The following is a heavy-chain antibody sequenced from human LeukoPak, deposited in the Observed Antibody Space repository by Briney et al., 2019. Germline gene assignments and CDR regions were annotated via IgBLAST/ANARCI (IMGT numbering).Heavy chain of an antibody. Sequence: PGGSLRLSCAASGFTFSSYNIHWVRQGPGKGLEWIRYDGSNKYFADSVKGRFTISRDNSKNTLYLQMNSLRPEDTAVYYCAKQGSYCMVYWGQGTLVTVSS. J-gene: IGHJ4*02. D-gene: IGHD3-10*01. CDR3: AKQGSYCMVY. CDR1: GFTFSSYN. V-gene: IGHV3-30*02. CDR2: RYDGSNK.